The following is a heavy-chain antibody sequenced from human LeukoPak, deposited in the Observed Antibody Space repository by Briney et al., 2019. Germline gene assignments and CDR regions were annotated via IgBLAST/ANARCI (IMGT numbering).Heavy chain of an antibody. D-gene: IGHD3-9*01. J-gene: IGHJ5*02. CDR2: INHSGST. V-gene: IGHV4-34*01. CDR3: ARGESYYDILTGPSGFDP. Sequence: SETLSLTCAVYGGSFSGYYWSWIRQPPGKGLEWIGEINHSGSTNYNPSLKSRVTISVDTSKNQFSLKLSSVTAADTAVYYCARGESYYDILTGPSGFDPWGQGTLVTVSS. CDR1: GGSFSGYY.